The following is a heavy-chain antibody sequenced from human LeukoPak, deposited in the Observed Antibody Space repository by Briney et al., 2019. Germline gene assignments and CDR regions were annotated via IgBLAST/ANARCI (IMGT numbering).Heavy chain of an antibody. V-gene: IGHV3-23*01. CDR1: GFTFSSYA. D-gene: IGHD5-12*01. J-gene: IGHJ4*02. CDR3: AKAIVSGYGYYFDY. CDR2: ISGSGGST. Sequence: PGGSLRLSCAASGFTFSSYAMSWVRQAPGKGLEWVSAISGSGGSTYYADPVKGRFTISRDNSKNTLYLQMNSLRAEDTAVYYCAKAIVSGYGYYFDYWGQGTLVTVSS.